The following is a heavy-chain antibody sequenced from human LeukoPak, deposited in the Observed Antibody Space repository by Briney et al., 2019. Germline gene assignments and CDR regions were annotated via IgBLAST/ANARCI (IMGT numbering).Heavy chain of an antibody. CDR3: ARDGRGGYYNKEEEALDM. D-gene: IGHD3-9*01. CDR2: IKQDGSEK. CDR1: GFTLSTYW. V-gene: IGHV3-7*01. Sequence: GGSLRPSRAASGFTLSTYWMSWARQAPGKGLEWVANIKQDGSEKYYADSVKGRFTISRDNAKNSLYLQMNSLRVEDTAVYYCARDGRGGYYNKEEEALDMWGQGTMVTVSS. J-gene: IGHJ3*02.